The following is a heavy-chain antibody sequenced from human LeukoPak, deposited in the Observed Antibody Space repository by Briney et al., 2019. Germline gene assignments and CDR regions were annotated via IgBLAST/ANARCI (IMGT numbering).Heavy chain of an antibody. V-gene: IGHV3-20*04. J-gene: IGHJ6*03. Sequence: GGSLRLSCAASGFTFDDYGMSWVRQAPGKGLEWVSGINWNGGSTGYADSVKGRFTISRDNAKNSLYLQTNSLRAEDTALYYCARARADYYGSGSGYYYYYVDVWGKGTTVTVSS. CDR2: INWNGGST. CDR1: GFTFDDYG. D-gene: IGHD3-10*01. CDR3: ARARADYYGSGSGYYYYYVDV.